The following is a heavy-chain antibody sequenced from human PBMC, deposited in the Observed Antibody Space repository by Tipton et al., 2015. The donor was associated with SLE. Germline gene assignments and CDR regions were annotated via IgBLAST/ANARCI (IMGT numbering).Heavy chain of an antibody. CDR3: ASRTGGGYFDY. CDR2: IKQDGSEK. Sequence: SLRLSCAASGFTFSSYWMSWVRQAPGKGLEWVANIKQDGSEKYYADSVKGRFTISRDNSKNTLYLQMNSLRAEDTAVYYCASRTGGGYFDYWGQGTLVTVSS. J-gene: IGHJ4*02. V-gene: IGHV3-7*03. CDR1: GFTFSSYW. D-gene: IGHD2-8*02.